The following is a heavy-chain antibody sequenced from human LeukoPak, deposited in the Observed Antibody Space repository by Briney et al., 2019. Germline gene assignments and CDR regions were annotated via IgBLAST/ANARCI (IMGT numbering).Heavy chain of an antibody. Sequence: ASVKVSCKASGYTFTGYYMHWVRQAPGQGLEWMGWINPNSGGTNYAQKFQGRATMTRDTSISTAYMELSRLRSDDTAVYYCARDRNRYFDWLLYYYMDVWGKGTTVTISS. J-gene: IGHJ6*03. CDR1: GYTFTGYY. CDR3: ARDRNRYFDWLLYYYMDV. D-gene: IGHD3-9*01. CDR2: INPNSGGT. V-gene: IGHV1-2*02.